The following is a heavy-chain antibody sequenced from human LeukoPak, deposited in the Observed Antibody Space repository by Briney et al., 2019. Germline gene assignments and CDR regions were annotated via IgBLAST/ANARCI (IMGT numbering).Heavy chain of an antibody. CDR2: ISSSSSYI. V-gene: IGHV3-21*04. CDR1: GFTFSSYS. CDR3: ARASEVLLWFGELFGGLFDY. J-gene: IGHJ4*02. D-gene: IGHD3-10*01. Sequence: GGSLRLSCAASGFTFSSYSMNWVRQAPGKGLEWVSSISSSSSYIYYADSVKGRFTISRDNAKNSLYLQMNSLRAEDTAVYYCARASEVLLWFGELFGGLFDYWGQGTLVTVSS.